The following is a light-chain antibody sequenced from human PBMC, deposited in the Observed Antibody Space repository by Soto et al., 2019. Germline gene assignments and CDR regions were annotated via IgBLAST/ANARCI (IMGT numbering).Light chain of an antibody. CDR3: QHYDSYSLWT. V-gene: IGKV1-5*01. CDR2: DAS. CDR1: QNIGSS. Sequence: DIQTTQSPSTLSASVGERVIITCRASQNIGSSLAWYQQRPGRAPKLLIYDASDLGSGVPSRFSGSGSGTEFTLTISCLQSDDFATYYCQHYDSYSLWTFGQGTRVEVK. J-gene: IGKJ1*01.